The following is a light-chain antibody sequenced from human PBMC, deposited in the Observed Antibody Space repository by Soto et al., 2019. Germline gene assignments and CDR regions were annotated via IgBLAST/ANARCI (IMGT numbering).Light chain of an antibody. CDR1: QNIMTW. CDR2: KAS. Sequence: DIQMTQSPSTLSASIGDRVTITCRASQNIMTWLAWHQQKPGKAPKLLIFKASDLDVGVPSRFAGSGSGTEFTLTISNLQPDDVATYYCQQYNAYSPWTFGQGTKEEIK. V-gene: IGKV1-5*03. CDR3: QQYNAYSPWT. J-gene: IGKJ1*01.